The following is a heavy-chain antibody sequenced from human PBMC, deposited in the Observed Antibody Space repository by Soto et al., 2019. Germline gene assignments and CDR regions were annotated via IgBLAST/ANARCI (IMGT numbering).Heavy chain of an antibody. D-gene: IGHD1-7*01. J-gene: IGHJ6*02. CDR1: GYTFSNYY. CDR2: INPSGGSS. Sequence: QVQLVQSGAEVKKPGASAKVSCKASGYTFSNYYMHWVRQAPGQGLEWMGIINPSGGSSNYAQKFEGRVTMARDFSTCTVYIELSTLRSEDTSLYYCARSNRELELRYYYGVDVWGQGTTVTVSS. CDR3: ARSNRELELRYYYGVDV. V-gene: IGHV1-46*01.